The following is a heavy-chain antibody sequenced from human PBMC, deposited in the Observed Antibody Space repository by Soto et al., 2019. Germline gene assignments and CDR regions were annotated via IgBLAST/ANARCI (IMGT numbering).Heavy chain of an antibody. D-gene: IGHD3-22*01. J-gene: IGHJ3*02. CDR3: ARRRRYYDWDAFDI. CDR1: GYSFAGYW. Sequence: GESLKISCKGSGYSFAGYWIGWVRQMPGKGLEWMGIIYPGDSDTRYSPSFQGQVTISADKSISTAYLQWSSLKASDTAMYYCARRRRYYDWDAFDIWGQGTMVTVSS. V-gene: IGHV5-51*01. CDR2: IYPGDSDT.